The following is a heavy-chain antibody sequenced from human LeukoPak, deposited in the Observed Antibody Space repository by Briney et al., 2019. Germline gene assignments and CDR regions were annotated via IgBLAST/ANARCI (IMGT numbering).Heavy chain of an antibody. V-gene: IGHV1-18*01. J-gene: IGHJ4*02. CDR1: GYTFTSYG. CDR3: ARGPTVVVAATGVDY. Sequence: ASVKVSCKASGYTFTSYGISWVRQAPGQGLEWMGWISAYNGNTNYAQKLQGRVTMTTDTSTSTAYMELRSLRSDDTAVYYCARGPTVVVAATGVDYWGQGTLVTVSS. CDR2: ISAYNGNT. D-gene: IGHD2-15*01.